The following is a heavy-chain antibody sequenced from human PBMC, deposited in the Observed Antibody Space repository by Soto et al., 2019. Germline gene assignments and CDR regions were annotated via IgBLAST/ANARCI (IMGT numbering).Heavy chain of an antibody. D-gene: IGHD4-17*01. CDR2: INAGNGNT. V-gene: IGHV1-3*01. CDR1: GYTFTSYA. Sequence: ASVNVSCKASGYTFTSYAIHWVRQAPGQRLEWMGWINAGNGNTKYSRKFQGRVTITRDTSASTAYMELSSLRSEDTAVYYCAIEVEGYYGGRDYHYGNYVWGRRTTDIGSS. J-gene: IGHJ6*01. CDR3: AIEVEGYYGGRDYHYGNYV.